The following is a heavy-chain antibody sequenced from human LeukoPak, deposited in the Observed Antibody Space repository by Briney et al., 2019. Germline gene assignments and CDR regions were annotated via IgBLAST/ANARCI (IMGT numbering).Heavy chain of an antibody. Sequence: SETLSLTCTVSGGFISSGSYYSGWIRQPAGKGLEWIGRIYTSGSTNYNPSLKSRVTISVDTSKNQFSLKLSSVTAADTAVYYCVRVTAAAGLYYFDYWGQGTLVTVSS. CDR1: GGFISSGSYY. CDR3: VRVTAAAGLYYFDY. J-gene: IGHJ4*02. V-gene: IGHV4-61*02. D-gene: IGHD2-15*01. CDR2: IYTSGST.